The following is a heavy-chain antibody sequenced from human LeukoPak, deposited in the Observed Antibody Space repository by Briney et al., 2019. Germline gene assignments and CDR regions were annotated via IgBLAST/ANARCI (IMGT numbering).Heavy chain of an antibody. CDR2: INPNSGGR. CDR1: GYTFTVHY. CDR3: ARGDYYDSSGYPDY. V-gene: IGHV1-2*02. D-gene: IGHD3-22*01. J-gene: IGHJ4*02. Sequence: ASVTVSSTSSGYTFTVHYMHWVRQAPGQGLEWMGWINPNSGGRDYAQKFQGRVTLTRDTSISTAYMELSRLRSDDTAVYYCARGDYYDSSGYPDYWGQGTLVTVSS.